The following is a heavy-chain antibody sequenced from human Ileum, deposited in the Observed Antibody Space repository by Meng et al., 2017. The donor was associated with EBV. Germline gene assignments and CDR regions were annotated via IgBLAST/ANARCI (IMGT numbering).Heavy chain of an antibody. D-gene: IGHD1-14*01. J-gene: IGHJ4*02. CDR1: GFTFTNYG. V-gene: IGHV1-18*01. Sequence: HVQLMQAGSGVTAAGAAVKVSCKASGFTFTNYGFTWVRQAPGQGLEWMGWISANTGDRHYAQKFQDRVTLTTDGYTPTVYMELRSLRSDDTDVYFCARKPTSASLDYWGQGTLVTVSS. CDR2: ISANTGDR. CDR3: ARKPTSASLDY.